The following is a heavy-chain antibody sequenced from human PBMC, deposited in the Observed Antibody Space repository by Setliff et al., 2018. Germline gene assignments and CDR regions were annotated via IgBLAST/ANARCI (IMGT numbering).Heavy chain of an antibody. J-gene: IGHJ3*02. CDR1: GGSISSGGYY. CDR3: AREWGSNGWAFDI. V-gene: IGHV4-31*03. D-gene: IGHD3-16*01. Sequence: PSETLSLTCTVSGGSISSGGYYWSWIRQHPGKGLEWIGYIYYSGSTYYNPSLKSRVTISVDTSKNQFSLKLSSVTAADTAVYYCAREWGSNGWAFDIWGQGTMVTV. CDR2: IYYSGST.